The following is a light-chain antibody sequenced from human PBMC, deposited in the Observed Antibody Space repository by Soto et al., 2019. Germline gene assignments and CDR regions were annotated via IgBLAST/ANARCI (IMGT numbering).Light chain of an antibody. CDR1: QSVGSN. V-gene: IGKV3-15*01. CDR2: GGS. J-gene: IGKJ1*01. CDR3: KQYNNWPPDRT. Sequence: EIVMTQSPATLSVSPGERATLSCRASQSVGSNLAWYQQKPGQAPRLLIYGGSTRATGIPARFSGSGSGTEFTLAISSLQSEVFAIYFCKQYNNWPPDRTFGQGTKVEIK.